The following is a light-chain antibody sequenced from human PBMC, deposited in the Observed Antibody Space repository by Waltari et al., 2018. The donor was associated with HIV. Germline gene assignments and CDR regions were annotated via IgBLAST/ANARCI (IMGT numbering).Light chain of an antibody. J-gene: IGLJ2*01. CDR2: EVK. CDR3: SSYSTGDTLVL. V-gene: IGLV2-14*01. Sequence: QSALTQPASVSGSPGPSIPISCSGASTDIGASASVSWYRQLPDRAPRLILYEVKKRPSGVSSRFSGSKSGNTASLTISGLQVEDEAVYFCSSYSTGDTLVLFGGGTRLTVL. CDR1: STDIGASAS.